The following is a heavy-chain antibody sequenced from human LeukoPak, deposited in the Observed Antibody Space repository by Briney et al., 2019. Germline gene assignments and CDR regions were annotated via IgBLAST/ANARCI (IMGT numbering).Heavy chain of an antibody. CDR3: ASATPAASFDY. Sequence: ASVKVSCKASGGTFSTYAISWVRQAPGQGLEWMGGIIPIFGTANYAQKFQGRVTITADESTSTAYMELSSLRSEDTAVYYCASATPAASFDYWGQGTLVTVSS. CDR1: GGTFSTYA. V-gene: IGHV1-69*13. D-gene: IGHD6-13*01. J-gene: IGHJ4*02. CDR2: IIPIFGTA.